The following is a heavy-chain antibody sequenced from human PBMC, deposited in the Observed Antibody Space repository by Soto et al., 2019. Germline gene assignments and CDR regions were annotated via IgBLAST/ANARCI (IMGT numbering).Heavy chain of an antibody. Sequence: EASVKVSCKASGYSFTSFGISWVRQAPGQGLEWVGWISVHNGNTNSAQKLQGRVTLTTDTSTSTAYMELRSLRSDDTAVYYCARPNRNYDAFDIWGQGTMVTVSS. D-gene: IGHD1-7*01. J-gene: IGHJ3*02. CDR3: ARPNRNYDAFDI. CDR2: ISVHNGNT. V-gene: IGHV1-18*04. CDR1: GYSFTSFG.